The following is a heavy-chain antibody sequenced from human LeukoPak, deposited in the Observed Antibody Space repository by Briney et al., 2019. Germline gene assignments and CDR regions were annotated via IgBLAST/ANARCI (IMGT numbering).Heavy chain of an antibody. D-gene: IGHD6-13*01. CDR2: IGATQTYI. CDR3: ARANGVPRSSWELLSFDY. CDR1: GFTFATYT. J-gene: IGHJ4*02. V-gene: IGHV3-21*01. Sequence: GGSLRLSCTGAGFTFATYTFNWVRQAPGKGLEWVASIGATQTYIYYADSVKGRFTVSRDNAEKSVYLQMNSLRAEDTAVYYCARANGVPRSSWELLSFDYWGQGTLVTVSS.